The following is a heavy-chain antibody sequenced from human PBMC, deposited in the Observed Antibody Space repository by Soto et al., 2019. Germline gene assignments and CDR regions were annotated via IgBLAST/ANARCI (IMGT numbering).Heavy chain of an antibody. D-gene: IGHD3-9*01. V-gene: IGHV4-39*01. CDR1: GGSISSSSYY. J-gene: IGHJ4*02. Sequence: SETLSLTCTVSGGSISSSSYYWGWIRQPPGKGLEWIGSIYYSGSTYYNPSLKSRVTISVDTSKNQFSLKLSSVTAADTAMYYCASSLRYFDWLFKFDYWGQGTLVTVSS. CDR3: ASSLRYFDWLFKFDY. CDR2: IYYSGST.